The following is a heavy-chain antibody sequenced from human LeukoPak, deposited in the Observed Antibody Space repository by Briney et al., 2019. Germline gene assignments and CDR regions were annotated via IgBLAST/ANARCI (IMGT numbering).Heavy chain of an antibody. CDR3: ARFRYGSGSYLSFYYYYGMDV. CDR1: GGSISSSNW. J-gene: IGHJ6*02. CDR2: IYHSGST. V-gene: IGHV4-4*02. Sequence: PSETLSLTCAVSGGSISSSNWWSWVRQPPGKGLEWIGEIYHSGSTNYNPSLKSRVTISVDKSKNQFSLKLSSVTAADTAVYYCARFRYGSGSYLSFYYYYGMDVWGQGTTVTVSS. D-gene: IGHD3-10*01.